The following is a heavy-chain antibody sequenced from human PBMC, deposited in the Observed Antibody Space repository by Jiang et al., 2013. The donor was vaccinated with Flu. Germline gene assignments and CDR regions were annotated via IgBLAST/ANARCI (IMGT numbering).Heavy chain of an antibody. J-gene: IGHJ6*02. Sequence: GAEVKKPGESLTISCEGSGYSFSAYWIAWVRQMPGKGLEWMGLIFPHDADTRYSPSFQGQVSISVDKSTNTAYLQWSSLRASDTAMYYCARVSATVTPFYYYYSMDVWGQGTTVTV. D-gene: IGHD4-23*01. V-gene: IGHV5-51*03. CDR1: GYSFSAYW. CDR3: ARVSATVTPFYYYYSMDV. CDR2: IFPHDADT.